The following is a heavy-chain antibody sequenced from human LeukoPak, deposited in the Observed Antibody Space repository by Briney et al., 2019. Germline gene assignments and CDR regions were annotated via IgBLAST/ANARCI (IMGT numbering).Heavy chain of an antibody. CDR2: IYYSGST. D-gene: IGHD5-24*01. J-gene: IGHJ6*03. Sequence: PSETLSLTCTVSGGSISSSSYYWGWIRQPPGKGLEWIGSIYYSGSTYYNPSLKSRVTISVDTSKNQFSLKLSSVTAADTAVYYCARPNYLYYYMDVWGKGTTVTISS. CDR3: ARPNYLYYYMDV. V-gene: IGHV4-39*01. CDR1: GGSISSSSYY.